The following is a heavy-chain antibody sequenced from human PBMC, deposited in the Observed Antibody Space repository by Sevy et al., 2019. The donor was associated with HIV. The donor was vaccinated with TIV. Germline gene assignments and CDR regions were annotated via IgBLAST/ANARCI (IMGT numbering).Heavy chain of an antibody. CDR2: INPNSGNT. J-gene: IGHJ4*02. CDR1: GYTFTSYD. D-gene: IGHD1-1*01. Sequence: ASVKVSCKASGYTFTSYDINWVRQATGQGLEWMGWINPNSGNTGYAQKFQGRVTMTRNTSISTAYMELSSLRSEDTAVYYCARAAHGTMESDYWGQGTLVTVSS. V-gene: IGHV1-8*01. CDR3: ARAAHGTMESDY.